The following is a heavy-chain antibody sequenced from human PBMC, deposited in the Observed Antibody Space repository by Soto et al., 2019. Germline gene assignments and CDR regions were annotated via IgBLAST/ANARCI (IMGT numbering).Heavy chain of an antibody. Sequence: TSETLSLTCTVSGGSISSYYWSWIRQPPGKRLEWIGYIYYSGSTNYNPPLKSRVTISVHTSKNQFSLKLSSVTAADTAVYYCARGDSSGYYHSDYWGQGTLGTVSS. V-gene: IGHV4-59*01. D-gene: IGHD3-22*01. CDR2: IYYSGST. J-gene: IGHJ4*02. CDR3: ARGDSSGYYHSDY. CDR1: GGSISSYY.